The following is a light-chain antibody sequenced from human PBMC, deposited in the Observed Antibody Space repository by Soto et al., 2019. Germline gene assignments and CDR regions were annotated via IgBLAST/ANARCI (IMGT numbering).Light chain of an antibody. CDR3: LQGHGFPLS. V-gene: IGKV1-6*01. CDR1: QDIRED. J-gene: IGKJ4*01. CDR2: ASS. Sequence: AIQMTQSPSSLSASVGDRVTITCRATQDIREDLGWYQQKPGKAPKFLIYASSSLQSEVTSWFSGSRSGTDFTLTVSCLQPEDFATCCCLQGHGFPLSFGGGTKVEIK.